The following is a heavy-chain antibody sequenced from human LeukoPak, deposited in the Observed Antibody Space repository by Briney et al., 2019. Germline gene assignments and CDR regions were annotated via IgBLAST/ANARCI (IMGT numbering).Heavy chain of an antibody. Sequence: GGSLRLSCAASGFTFSSYEMNWVRQARGKGLEWVSYISSSGSTIYYADSVKGRFTISRDNAKNALYLQMSSLRDEDTATYYCVRDLVWDTGRVDYWGQGTLVTVSS. CDR2: ISSSGSTI. V-gene: IGHV3-48*03. CDR3: VRDLVWDTGRVDY. D-gene: IGHD3/OR15-3a*01. J-gene: IGHJ4*02. CDR1: GFTFSSYE.